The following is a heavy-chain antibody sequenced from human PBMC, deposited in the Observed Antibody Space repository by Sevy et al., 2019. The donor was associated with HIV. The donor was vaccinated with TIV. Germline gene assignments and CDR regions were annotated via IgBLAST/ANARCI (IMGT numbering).Heavy chain of an antibody. J-gene: IGHJ6*02. D-gene: IGHD3-16*01. CDR2: IHADGSS. CDR1: GFNVNDNY. V-gene: IGHV3-53*01. Sequence: GGSLRLSCAASGFNVNDNYMTWVRQAPGKGLEWDSIIHADGSSYYADSVKGRFTMSRDDSKNIVNLQMNSLRADDTAVYYCARDRRFCGYESYLYYYYGMDVWGQGTAVTVS. CDR3: ARDRRFCGYESYLYYYYGMDV.